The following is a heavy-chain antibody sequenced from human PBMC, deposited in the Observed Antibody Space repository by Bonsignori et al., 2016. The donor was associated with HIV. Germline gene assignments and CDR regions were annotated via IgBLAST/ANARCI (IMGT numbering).Heavy chain of an antibody. V-gene: IGHV4-34*01. D-gene: IGHD3-10*01. CDR3: ARGRITMVRGANDRLTSGDI. CDR2: INHSGST. Sequence: WIRQPPGKGLEWIGEINHSGSTNYNPPLKSRVTISVDTSKNQFSLKLSSVTAADTAVYYCARGRITMVRGANDRLTSGDIWGQGTMVTVSS. J-gene: IGHJ3*02.